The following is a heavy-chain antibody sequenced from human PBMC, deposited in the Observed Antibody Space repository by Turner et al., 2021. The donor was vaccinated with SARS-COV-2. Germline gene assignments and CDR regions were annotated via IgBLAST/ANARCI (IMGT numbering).Heavy chain of an antibody. D-gene: IGHD6-19*01. CDR2: IKPNSGGT. CDR1: GYTFTGYY. J-gene: IGHJ6*02. V-gene: IGHV1-2*02. Sequence: QVQLVQSGAEVKKPGASVKVSCKASGYTFTGYYMHWVRQAPGQGLEGMGWIKPNSGGTNYAQKFQGSVTMTRDTSISTTYMELNRLRSDDTAVYYCASPTSRVNTGYSSGWALGLGYYGMDVWGQGTTVTVSS. CDR3: ASPTSRVNTGYSSGWALGLGYYGMDV.